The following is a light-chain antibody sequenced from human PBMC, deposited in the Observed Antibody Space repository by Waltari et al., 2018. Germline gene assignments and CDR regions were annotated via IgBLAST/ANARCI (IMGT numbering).Light chain of an antibody. CDR2: EAN. CDR1: SGSIASNY. V-gene: IGLV6-57*03. Sequence: NFMLTQPHSVSESPGKTVTISCTRSSGSIASNYLQWSQQRPGRAPTTVIYEANQSPPGVPDRFSGSIDSSSNSASLTISGLKTEDEADYYCQSYDSINVMFGGGTKLTVL. J-gene: IGLJ3*02. CDR3: QSYDSINVM.